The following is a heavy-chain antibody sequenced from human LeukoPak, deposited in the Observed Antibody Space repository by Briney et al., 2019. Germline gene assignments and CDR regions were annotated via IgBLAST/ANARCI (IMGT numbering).Heavy chain of an antibody. CDR1: GGSINSYY. CDR2: IYYSGST. J-gene: IGHJ4*02. D-gene: IGHD3-10*01. Sequence: PSETLSLTCTVSGGSINSYYWNWIRQPPGKGLEWIGYIYYSGSTNYNPSLKSRVTISVDTSKNQFSLKLSSVTAADTAVYYCARVSGRGPNFDYWGQGTLVTVSS. CDR3: ARVSGRGPNFDY. V-gene: IGHV4-59*01.